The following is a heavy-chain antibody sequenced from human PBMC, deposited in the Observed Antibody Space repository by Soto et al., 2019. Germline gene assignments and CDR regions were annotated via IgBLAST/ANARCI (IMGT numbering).Heavy chain of an antibody. CDR2: IKQDGSEK. D-gene: IGHD2-2*01. J-gene: IGHJ4*02. V-gene: IGHV3-7*01. Sequence: GGSLRLSCAASGFTFSSYWMSWVRQAPGKGLEWVANIKQDGSEKYYVDSVKGRFTISRDNAKNSLYLQMNSLRAEDTAVYYCARAPDFPGCSSTSCPNFDYWGQGTLVTVSS. CDR3: ARAPDFPGCSSTSCPNFDY. CDR1: GFTFSSYW.